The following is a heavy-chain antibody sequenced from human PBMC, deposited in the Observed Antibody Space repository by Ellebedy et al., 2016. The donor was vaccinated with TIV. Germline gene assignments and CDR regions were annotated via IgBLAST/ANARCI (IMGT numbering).Heavy chain of an antibody. V-gene: IGHV3-7*03. CDR1: GFTFRTYW. CDR2: MNQVGSEN. CDR3: ARDPNSPGDTGYGDY. D-gene: IGHD5-12*01. J-gene: IGHJ4*02. Sequence: PGGSLRLSCAASGFTFRTYWMSPVRQAPGKGLEWVANMNQVGSENYYADSVKGRFTISRDNAKNSLYRQMNSLSAEDTAVYYCARDPNSPGDTGYGDYWGQGAVVTVSS.